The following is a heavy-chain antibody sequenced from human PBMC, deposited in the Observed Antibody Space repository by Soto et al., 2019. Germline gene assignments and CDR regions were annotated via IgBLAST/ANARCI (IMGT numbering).Heavy chain of an antibody. CDR1: GYTFTSYA. Sequence: ASVKVSCKASGYTFTSYAMHWVRQAPGQRLEWMGWINAGNGNTKYSQKFQGRVTITRDTSASTAYMELSSLRSEDTAVYYCARATIVSKTRDAFDIWGQGTMVTVS. CDR3: ARATIVSKTRDAFDI. V-gene: IGHV1-3*01. J-gene: IGHJ3*02. CDR2: INAGNGNT. D-gene: IGHD2-15*01.